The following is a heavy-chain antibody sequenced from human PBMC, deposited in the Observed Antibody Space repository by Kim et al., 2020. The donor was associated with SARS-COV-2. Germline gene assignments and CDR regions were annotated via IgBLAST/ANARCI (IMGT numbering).Heavy chain of an antibody. CDR1: GGTFSSYT. V-gene: IGHV1-69*02. Sequence: SVKVSCKASGGTFSSYTISWVRQAPGQGLEWMGRIIPILGIANYAQKFQGRVTITADKSTSTAYMELSSLRSEDTAVYYCESGGGVRWFEESFDYWGQGTLVTVSS. CDR2: IIPILGIA. CDR3: ESGGGVRWFEESFDY. J-gene: IGHJ4*02. D-gene: IGHD3-10*01.